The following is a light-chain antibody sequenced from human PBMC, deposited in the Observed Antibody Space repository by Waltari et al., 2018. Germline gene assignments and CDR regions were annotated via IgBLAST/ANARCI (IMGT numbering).Light chain of an antibody. J-gene: IGLJ1*01. CDR3: CSNADNDTFV. V-gene: IGLV2-23*02. CDR1: SSDIGSFNL. Sequence: QSALTQPASVSGSPGQSITISCPGTSSDIGSFNLVSWYRHHPGHAPKLMIYQVNKRPSGVSTRFVGSKSGSAASLSISGLRAEDEADYYCCSNADNDTFVFGTGTKVTVL. CDR2: QVN.